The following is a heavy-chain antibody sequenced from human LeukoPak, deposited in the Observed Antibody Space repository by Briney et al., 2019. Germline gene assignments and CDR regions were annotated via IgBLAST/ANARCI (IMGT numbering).Heavy chain of an antibody. Sequence: SETLSLTCAVYGGSFSGYYWSWIRQPPGKGLEWIGEINHSGSTNYNPSLKSRVTISVDTSKNQFSLKLSSVTAADTAVYYCARHLSTTAHSGSYGYWGQGTLVTVSS. CDR1: GGSFSGYY. CDR3: ARHLSTTAHSGSYGY. V-gene: IGHV4-34*01. D-gene: IGHD1-26*01. J-gene: IGHJ4*02. CDR2: INHSGST.